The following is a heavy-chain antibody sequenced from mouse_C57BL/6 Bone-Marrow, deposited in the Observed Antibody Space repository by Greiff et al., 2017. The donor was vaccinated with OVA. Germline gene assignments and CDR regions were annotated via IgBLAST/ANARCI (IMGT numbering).Heavy chain of an antibody. V-gene: IGHV1-81*01. CDR3: ARQDSTVVAQYEGMDY. CDR1: GYTFTSYG. J-gene: IGHJ4*01. CDR2: IYPRSGNS. Sequence: QVQLQQSGAELARPGASVKLSCKASGYTFTSYGISWVKQRTGQGLEWIGEIYPRSGNSYYNEKFKGKATLTADKSSCTAYMELRSLTSEDSAVYFCARQDSTVVAQYEGMDYWGQGTSVTVS. D-gene: IGHD1-1*01.